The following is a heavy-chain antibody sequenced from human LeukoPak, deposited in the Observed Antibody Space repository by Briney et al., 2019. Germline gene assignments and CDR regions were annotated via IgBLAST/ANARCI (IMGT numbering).Heavy chain of an antibody. J-gene: IGHJ4*02. V-gene: IGHV4-34*01. CDR2: INHSGST. D-gene: IGHD6-13*01. Sequence: SGTLSLTCAVYGGSFSGYYWSWIRQPPGKGLEWIGEINHSGSTNYNPSLKSRVTISVDTSKNQFSLMLSSVTAAHTAVYYCARRLSSSWYRYFYYWGQGTLVTVSS. CDR3: ARRLSSSWYRYFYY. CDR1: GGSFSGYY.